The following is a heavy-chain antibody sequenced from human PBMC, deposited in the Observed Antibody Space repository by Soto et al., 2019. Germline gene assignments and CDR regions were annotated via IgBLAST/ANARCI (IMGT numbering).Heavy chain of an antibody. Sequence: QVLLVQSGAEVKKPGSSVKVSCKASGGTFTSHGFSWVRQAPGQGPEWMGGIVPSYVKANYAPKFQDRVTITADASTTTVYMEVFSLRFDDTALYYCAGGEPDNGGKWGFNWFDAWGQGTLVTVSS. CDR1: GGTFTSHG. J-gene: IGHJ5*02. CDR2: IVPSYVKA. CDR3: AGGEPDNGGKWGFNWFDA. D-gene: IGHD4-17*01. V-gene: IGHV1-69*01.